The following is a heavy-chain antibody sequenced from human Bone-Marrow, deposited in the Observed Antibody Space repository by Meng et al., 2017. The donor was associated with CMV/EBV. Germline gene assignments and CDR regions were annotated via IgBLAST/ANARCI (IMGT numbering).Heavy chain of an antibody. CDR3: SGERIVGATFDY. CDR2: INPNSGGT. Sequence: AAVKVSCKASGYTFTGYYMHWVRQAPGQGLEWMGWINPNSGGTNYAQKFQGRVTMTRDTSISTAYMELSRLRSDDTAVDYCSGERIVGATFDYWGQGTLVTVSS. D-gene: IGHD1-26*01. J-gene: IGHJ4*02. V-gene: IGHV1-2*02. CDR1: GYTFTGYY.